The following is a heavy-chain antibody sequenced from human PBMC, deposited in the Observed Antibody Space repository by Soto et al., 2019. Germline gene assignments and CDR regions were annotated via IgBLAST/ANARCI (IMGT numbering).Heavy chain of an antibody. D-gene: IGHD6-13*01. CDR1: GGSISSYY. CDR3: ASLAGYSSSAVDY. J-gene: IGHJ4*02. Sequence: SETLSLTCTVSGGSISSYYWSWIRQPPGKGLEWIGYIYYSGSTNYNPSLKSRVTISVDTSKNQFSLKLSSATAADTAVYYCASLAGYSSSAVDYWGQGTLVTVSS. V-gene: IGHV4-59*01. CDR2: IYYSGST.